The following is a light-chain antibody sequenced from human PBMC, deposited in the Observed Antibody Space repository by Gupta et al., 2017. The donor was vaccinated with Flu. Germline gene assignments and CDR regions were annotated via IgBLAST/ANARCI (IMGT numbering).Light chain of an antibody. CDR1: SSDVGDYKS. J-gene: IGLJ3*02. V-gene: IGLV2-14*01. Sequence: TISSSGSSSDVGDYKSVSWYQQHPGKAPKLLIFEVTNRPSGISDRFSGSKSDNTASPTISGLLAEDEADYYCTSHTMTTSLYGVFGGGTKLTVL. CDR2: EVT. CDR3: TSHTMTTSLYGV.